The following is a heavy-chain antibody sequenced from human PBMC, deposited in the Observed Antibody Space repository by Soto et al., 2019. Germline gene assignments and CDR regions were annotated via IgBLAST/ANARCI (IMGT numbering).Heavy chain of an antibody. CDR1: GFTFSRYA. CDR3: AKVHYCGGDCYPDY. D-gene: IGHD2-21*02. CDR2: ISGSVGST. J-gene: IGHJ4*02. V-gene: IGHV3-23*01. Sequence: PGGSLRLSCAASGFTFSRYAMSWVRQAPGKGLEWVSAISGSVGSTYYTDSVKGRFTISRDNSMNTLYLQMNSLRAEDTAGYYCAKVHYCGGDCYPDYWGQGTLVTVSS.